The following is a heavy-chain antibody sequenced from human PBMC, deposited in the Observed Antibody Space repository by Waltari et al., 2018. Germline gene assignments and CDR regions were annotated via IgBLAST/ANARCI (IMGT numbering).Heavy chain of an antibody. V-gene: IGHV3-9*01. J-gene: IGHJ4*02. D-gene: IGHD3-22*01. Sequence: EVQLVESGGGLVQPGRSLRLSCAASGFTFDDYAMNWVRQATGKGLEWGSGISWNSGRIGYADSVKCRFTISRDNAKNSLYLQMNSLRAEDTALYYCAKDIAEDSSGYFDYWGQGTLVTVSS. CDR3: AKDIAEDSSGYFDY. CDR2: ISWNSGRI. CDR1: GFTFDDYA.